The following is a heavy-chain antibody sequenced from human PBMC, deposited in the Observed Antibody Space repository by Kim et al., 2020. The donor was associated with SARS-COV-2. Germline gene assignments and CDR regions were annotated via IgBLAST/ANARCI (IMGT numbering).Heavy chain of an antibody. J-gene: IGHJ4*02. CDR1: GYTFTSYA. CDR2: MNTNTGNP. Sequence: ASVKVSCKASGYTFTSYAIHWVRQAPGQGLEWMGWMNTNTGNPTYAQGFTGRFVFSLDTSVSTAYLQIRSLKPEDTAEYYCARLAVPAATQPFDNWGQGTLVNVSS. CDR3: ARLAVPAATQPFDN. V-gene: IGHV7-4-1*02. D-gene: IGHD2-2*01.